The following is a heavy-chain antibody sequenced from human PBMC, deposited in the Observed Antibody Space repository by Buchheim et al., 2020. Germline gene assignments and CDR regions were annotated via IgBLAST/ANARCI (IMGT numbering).Heavy chain of an antibody. D-gene: IGHD5-12*01. V-gene: IGHV3-48*03. J-gene: IGHJ5*02. Sequence: EVQLVESGGGLVQPGGSLRLSCAASGFTFSSYEMNWVRQAPGKGLEWVSYISSSGSTIYYANSVKGRFTISRDNAKNSLYLPVNSLRAEHTAVYYCARETVIVAMGSGWFDPWGQGTL. CDR1: GFTFSSYE. CDR3: ARETVIVAMGSGWFDP. CDR2: ISSSGSTI.